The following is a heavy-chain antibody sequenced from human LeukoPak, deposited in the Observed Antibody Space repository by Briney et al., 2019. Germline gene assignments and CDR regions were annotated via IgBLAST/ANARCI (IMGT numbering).Heavy chain of an antibody. Sequence: SVKVSCKASGFTFTSSAVQWVRQARGQRFEWIGWIVVGSGNTNYAQKFQERVTITRDMSTSTAYMELSSLRSEDTAVYYCAAVRGYQLPSEHYWYFDLWGRGTLVTVSS. V-gene: IGHV1-58*01. J-gene: IGHJ2*01. CDR1: GFTFTSSA. D-gene: IGHD2-2*01. CDR3: AAVRGYQLPSEHYWYFDL. CDR2: IVVGSGNT.